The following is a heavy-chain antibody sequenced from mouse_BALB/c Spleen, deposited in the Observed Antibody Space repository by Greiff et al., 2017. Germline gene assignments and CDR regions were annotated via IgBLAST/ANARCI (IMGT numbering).Heavy chain of an antibody. V-gene: IGHV5-9*03. Sequence: EVKLVESGGGLVKPGGSLKLSCAASGFTFSSYTMSWVRQTPEKRLEWVATISSGGGNTYYPDSVKGRFTISRDNAKNNLYLQMSSLRSEDTALYYCAFYYGYDEGDYYAMDYWGQGTSVTVSS. CDR2: ISSGGGNT. D-gene: IGHD2-2*01. J-gene: IGHJ4*01. CDR1: GFTFSSYT. CDR3: AFYYGYDEGDYYAMDY.